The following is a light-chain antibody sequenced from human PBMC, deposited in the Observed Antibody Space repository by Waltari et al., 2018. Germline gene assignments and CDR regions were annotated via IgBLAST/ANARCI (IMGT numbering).Light chain of an antibody. CDR1: QSVSSN. CDR2: GES. Sequence: EIVMTQSPATLSVSPGERATLSCRASQSVSSNLAGYQQKPGQAPRLLIYGESTRATGIPARFSGSGSGTEFTLTISSMQSEDFAVYYCQHYNNWPRTFGQGTKVEIK. CDR3: QHYNNWPRT. J-gene: IGKJ1*01. V-gene: IGKV3-15*01.